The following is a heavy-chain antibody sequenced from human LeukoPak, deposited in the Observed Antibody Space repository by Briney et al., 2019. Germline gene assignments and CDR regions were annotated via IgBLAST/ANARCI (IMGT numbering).Heavy chain of an antibody. V-gene: IGHV4-38-2*01. J-gene: IGHJ3*01. CDR3: AKTDYGHYSGFEV. Sequence: PSETLPLTCVVSTYSISSGYSWGWIRQPPGKGLEWIGIMYLSGTTYYNPSLKRRVTISLDKSENQFSLKVNFVTAADTAVYFCAKTDYGHYSGFEVWGQGIMVTVSS. CDR2: MYLSGTT. CDR1: TYSISSGYS. D-gene: IGHD4-17*01.